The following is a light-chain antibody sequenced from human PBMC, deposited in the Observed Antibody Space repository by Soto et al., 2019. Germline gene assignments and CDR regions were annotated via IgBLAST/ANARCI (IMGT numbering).Light chain of an antibody. CDR3: QQYNSYLIT. J-gene: IGKJ5*01. Sequence: DIQMTQSPSTLSASVGDRVTITCRASQSISSWLAWYQQKPGKAPKLLIYKASSLGSGVPSRFSGSGSGTEFTLTISSLQPDDLATYYCQQYNSYLITFGQGTRLEIK. CDR1: QSISSW. V-gene: IGKV1-5*03. CDR2: KAS.